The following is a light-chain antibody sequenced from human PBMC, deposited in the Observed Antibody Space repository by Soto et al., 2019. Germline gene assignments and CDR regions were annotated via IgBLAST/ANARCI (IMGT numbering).Light chain of an antibody. V-gene: IGLV2-14*01. J-gene: IGLJ1*01. Sequence: QSALTQPASVSGSPGQSITISCTGTSSDVGGYNYVSWYQQHPGKAPKLMIYEVSNRPSGVSFRFSGSKSGNTASLTISGLQAEDEADYYCSSYTCRTTYVCGTVTKVTVL. CDR3: SSYTCRTTYV. CDR1: SSDVGGYNY. CDR2: EVS.